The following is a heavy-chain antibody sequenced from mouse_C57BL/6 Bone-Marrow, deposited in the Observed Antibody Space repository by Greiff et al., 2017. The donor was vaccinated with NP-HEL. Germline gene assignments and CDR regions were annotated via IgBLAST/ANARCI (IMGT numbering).Heavy chain of an antibody. Sequence: QVQLKQSGPELVKPGASVKISCKASGYAFSSSWMNWVKQRPGKGLEWIGRIYPGDGDTNYNGKFKGKATLTADKSSSTAYMQLSLLTSEDSAVYFCARYLYYGSSHFDYWGQGTTLTVSS. CDR1: GYAFSSSW. J-gene: IGHJ2*01. D-gene: IGHD1-1*01. CDR2: IYPGDGDT. CDR3: ARYLYYGSSHFDY. V-gene: IGHV1-82*01.